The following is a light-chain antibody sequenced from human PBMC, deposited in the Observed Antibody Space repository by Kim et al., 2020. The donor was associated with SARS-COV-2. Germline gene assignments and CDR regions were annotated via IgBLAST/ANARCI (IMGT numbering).Light chain of an antibody. V-gene: IGLV4-60*03. CDR2: LEGSGSY. CDR1: SGHSSYI. J-gene: IGLJ3*02. CDR3: ETWDSNTRV. Sequence: SVKLTCTLGSGHSSYIIAWHQQQPGKAPRYLMKLEGSGSYNKGSGVPDRFSGSSSGADRYLTISNLQSEDEADYYCETWDSNTRVFGGGTQLTVL.